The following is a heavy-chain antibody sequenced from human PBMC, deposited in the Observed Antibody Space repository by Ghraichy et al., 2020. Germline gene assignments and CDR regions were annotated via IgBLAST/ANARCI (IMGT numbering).Heavy chain of an antibody. V-gene: IGHV3-48*01. CDR2: ITGSGSFR. Sequence: GGSLRLSCVGSGFTFSSYSMHWVRQSPGKGLEWVSYITGSGSFRTYADSVKGRFTISRDNARNTLYLEMNSLRAEDRAVYYCARGSTVVRFYYYGGMDGWGQGTTVSVSS. J-gene: IGHJ6*01. CDR1: GFTFSSYS. CDR3: ARGSTVVRFYYYGGMDG. D-gene: IGHD4-23*01.